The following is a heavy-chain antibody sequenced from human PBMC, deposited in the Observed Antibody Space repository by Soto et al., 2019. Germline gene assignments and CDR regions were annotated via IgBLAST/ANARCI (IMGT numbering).Heavy chain of an antibody. CDR1: GFTFSSYG. J-gene: IGHJ6*02. D-gene: IGHD6-19*01. Sequence: GGSLRLSCAASGFTFSSYGMHWVRQAPGKGLEWVAVISYDGRNKYYADSVKGRFTISRDNSKNTLYLQMSSLRAEDTAVYYCVKDGSSGWPYYYGLDVWGQGTTVTVS. CDR2: ISYDGRNK. V-gene: IGHV3-30*18. CDR3: VKDGSSGWPYYYGLDV.